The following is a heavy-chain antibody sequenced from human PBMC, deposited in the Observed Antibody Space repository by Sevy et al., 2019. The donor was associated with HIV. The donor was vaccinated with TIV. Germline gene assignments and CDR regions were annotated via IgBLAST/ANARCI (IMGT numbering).Heavy chain of an antibody. CDR2: IYPGDSDT. D-gene: IGHD3-10*01. J-gene: IGHJ3*02. V-gene: IGHV5-51*01. Sequence: GESLKISCKGSGYSFTSYWIGWVRQMPGKGLEWMGIIYPGDSDTRYSPSFQGQVTISADKSISTAYLQWSSLKASDTAMYYCARCLRFGELFRNAAFDIWGQRTMVTVSS. CDR1: GYSFTSYW. CDR3: ARCLRFGELFRNAAFDI.